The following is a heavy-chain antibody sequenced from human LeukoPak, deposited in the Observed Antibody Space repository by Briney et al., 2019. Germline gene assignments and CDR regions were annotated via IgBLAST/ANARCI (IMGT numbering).Heavy chain of an antibody. CDR3: ARSQDSSGYGFDY. V-gene: IGHV1-2*04. Sequence: ASVKVSCKASGYTFTGYYMHWVRQAPGQGLEWMGWINPNSGGTNYAQKFQGWVTMTRDTSISTAYMELSRLRSDDTAVYYCARSQDSSGYGFDYWGQGTLVTVSS. CDR1: GYTFTGYY. D-gene: IGHD3-22*01. CDR2: INPNSGGT. J-gene: IGHJ4*02.